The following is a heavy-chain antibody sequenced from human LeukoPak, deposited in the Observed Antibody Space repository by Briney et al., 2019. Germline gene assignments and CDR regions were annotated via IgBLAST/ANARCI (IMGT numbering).Heavy chain of an antibody. V-gene: IGHV4-39*01. Sequence: SETLSLTCTVSGGSISSSSYYWGWIRQPPGKGLEWIGSIYYSGSTYYNPSLKSRVTISVDTSKNQFSLKLSSVTAADTAVYYCARRIRFLEWVNGFDPWGQGTLVTVSS. CDR2: IYYSGST. CDR3: ARRIRFLEWVNGFDP. D-gene: IGHD3-3*01. CDR1: GGSISSSSYY. J-gene: IGHJ5*02.